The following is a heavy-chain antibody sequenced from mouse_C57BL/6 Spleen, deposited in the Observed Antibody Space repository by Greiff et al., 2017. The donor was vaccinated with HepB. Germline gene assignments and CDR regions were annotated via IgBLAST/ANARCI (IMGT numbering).Heavy chain of an antibody. J-gene: IGHJ1*03. CDR1: GYTFTDYE. CDR3: TRPLFGYGSSHHWYFDV. CDR2: IDPETGGT. D-gene: IGHD1-1*01. Sequence: VQVVESGAELVRPGASVTLSCKASGYTFTDYEMHWVKQTPVHGLEWIGAIDPETGGTAYNQKFKGKAILTADKSSSTAYMELRSLTSEDSAVYYCTRPLFGYGSSHHWYFDVWGTGTTVTVSS. V-gene: IGHV1-15*01.